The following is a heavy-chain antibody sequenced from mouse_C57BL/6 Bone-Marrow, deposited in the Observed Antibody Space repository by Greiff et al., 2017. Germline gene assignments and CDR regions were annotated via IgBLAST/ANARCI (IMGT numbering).Heavy chain of an antibody. V-gene: IGHV1-69*01. CDR3: ARKGIYDYDGGFAY. Sequence: QVQLQQPGAELVMPGASVKLSCKASGYTFTSYWMHWVKQRPGQGLEWIGEIDPSDSYTNYNQKFKGKSTLTVDKSSSTAYMQLSSLTSEDSAVYYCARKGIYDYDGGFAYGGQGTLVTVSA. D-gene: IGHD2-4*01. CDR1: GYTFTSYW. CDR2: IDPSDSYT. J-gene: IGHJ3*01.